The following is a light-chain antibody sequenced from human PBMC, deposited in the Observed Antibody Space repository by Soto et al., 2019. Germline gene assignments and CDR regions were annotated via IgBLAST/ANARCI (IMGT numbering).Light chain of an antibody. CDR2: GNS. CDR3: QSYDSSLSGYVV. Sequence: QSALTQPPSVSGAPGQRVTISCTGSSSNIGAGYDVHWYQQLPGTGPKLLIYGNSNRPSGVPDRFSGSKSGTSASLAITGLQAEDEADYYCQSYDSSLSGYVVFGGGTKLTVL. J-gene: IGLJ2*01. V-gene: IGLV1-40*01. CDR1: SSNIGAGYD.